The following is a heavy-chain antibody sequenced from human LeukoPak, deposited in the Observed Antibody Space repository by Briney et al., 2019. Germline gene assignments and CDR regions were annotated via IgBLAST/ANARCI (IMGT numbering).Heavy chain of an antibody. D-gene: IGHD1-26*01. CDR3: ARGTGSYYSLGY. CDR2: INSDGSST. Sequence: PGGSLRLSCAASGFTLSSYWMHWVRQAPGKGLVWVSRINSDGSSTSYADSVKGRFTISRDNAKNTLYLQMDSLRAEDTAMYYCARGTGSYYSLGYWGQGTLVTVSS. V-gene: IGHV3-74*01. J-gene: IGHJ4*02. CDR1: GFTLSSYW.